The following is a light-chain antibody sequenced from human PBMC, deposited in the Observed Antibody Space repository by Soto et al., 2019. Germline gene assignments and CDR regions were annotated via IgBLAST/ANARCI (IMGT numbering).Light chain of an antibody. V-gene: IGKV1-39*02. J-gene: IGKJ1*01. Sequence: EIQMTQSPASLSASVGDRATSTGVASQIMSSYLNWYQQKPGKARNLLIYAASSLQSGATSRFSGSGSGTDFPLTISSLEPEDVAVYYCQPRSNWPRTVGPGTQVEIK. CDR2: AAS. CDR3: QPRSNWPRT. CDR1: QIMSSY.